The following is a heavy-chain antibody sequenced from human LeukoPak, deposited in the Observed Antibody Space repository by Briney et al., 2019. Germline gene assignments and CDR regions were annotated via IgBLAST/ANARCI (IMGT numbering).Heavy chain of an antibody. J-gene: IGHJ4*02. CDR2: ISAYNGNT. D-gene: IGHD4-23*01. Sequence: ASVKVSCKASGYTFTXXXXXXXXXAXXXXXXXMGWISAYNGNTNYAXXLQXXVTMXXDTSTSTAYMELRSLRSDDTAVYYCARDWYYGGNSDYWGQGTLVTVSS. CDR1: GYTFTXXX. CDR3: ARDWYYGGNSDY. V-gene: IGHV1-18*01.